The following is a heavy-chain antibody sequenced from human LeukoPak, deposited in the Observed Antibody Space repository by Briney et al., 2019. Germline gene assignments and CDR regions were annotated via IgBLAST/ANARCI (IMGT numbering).Heavy chain of an antibody. CDR1: GGSISIYY. CDR2: IYHSGST. Sequence: SETLSLTCTVSGGSISIYYWSWIRQPPGKGLEWIGYIYHSGSTYYNPSLKSRVTISVDRSKNQFSLKLSSVTAADTAVYYCASTQYYYDSSGYYTGVFDYWGQGTLVTVSS. CDR3: ASTQYYYDSSGYYTGVFDY. D-gene: IGHD3-22*01. V-gene: IGHV4-59*04. J-gene: IGHJ4*02.